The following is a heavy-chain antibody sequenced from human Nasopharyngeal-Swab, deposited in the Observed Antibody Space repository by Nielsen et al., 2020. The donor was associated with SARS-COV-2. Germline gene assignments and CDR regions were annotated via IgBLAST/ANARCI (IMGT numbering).Heavy chain of an antibody. CDR2: IYYSGST. J-gene: IGHJ3*02. V-gene: IGHV4-31*03. Sequence: SETLSLTCTVSGGSISSGGYYWSWIRQHPGKGLAWIGYIYYSGSTYYNPSLKSRVTISVDTSKNQFSLKLSSVTAADTAVYYCARARITMIVVVDAFDIWGQGTMVTVSS. CDR3: ARARITMIVVVDAFDI. CDR1: GGSISSGGYY. D-gene: IGHD3-22*01.